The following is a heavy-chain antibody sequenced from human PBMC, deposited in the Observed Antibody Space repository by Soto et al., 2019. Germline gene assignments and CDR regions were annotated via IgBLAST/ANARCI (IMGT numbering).Heavy chain of an antibody. D-gene: IGHD4-17*01. CDR2: INSRTGVT. J-gene: IGHJ4*02. CDR3: ARDGGEYGDYDY. CDR1: GYTFTGYY. V-gene: IGHV1-2*04. Sequence: GASVKVSCKASGYTFTGYYMHWARQVPGQGLEWMGWINSRTGVTNYAQKFQGWVTMTRDTSISTAYMEVSRLKSDDTAVYYCARDGGEYGDYDYWGQGTLVTVSS.